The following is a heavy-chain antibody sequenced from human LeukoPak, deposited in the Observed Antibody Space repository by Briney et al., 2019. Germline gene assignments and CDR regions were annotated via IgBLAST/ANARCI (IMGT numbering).Heavy chain of an antibody. D-gene: IGHD3-22*01. Sequence: SETLSLTCTVSGGSISSYYWSWIRHPPGKGLEWIAYIDYSGSTKYNPSLKSRVTITLDTSKNQFSLKLSSVTAADTAVYYCARDRRGYYDSSGYFGYWGQGTLVTVAS. J-gene: IGHJ4*02. CDR3: ARDRRGYYDSSGYFGY. CDR1: GGSISSYY. CDR2: IDYSGST. V-gene: IGHV4-59*01.